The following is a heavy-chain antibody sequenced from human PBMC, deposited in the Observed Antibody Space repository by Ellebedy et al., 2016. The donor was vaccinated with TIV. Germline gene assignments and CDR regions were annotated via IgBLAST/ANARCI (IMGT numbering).Heavy chain of an antibody. Sequence: GESLKISCAASGFSVSSNYVSWVRLAPGRGLEWVSYIHTGDSTYHADSVKGRFTISTDNAKNTVSLQLNSLRVEDKAVYYCARVQSSAFEIWGQGTMVIVSS. J-gene: IGHJ3*02. V-gene: IGHV3-53*01. CDR2: IHTGDST. CDR1: GFSVSSNY. CDR3: ARVQSSAFEI.